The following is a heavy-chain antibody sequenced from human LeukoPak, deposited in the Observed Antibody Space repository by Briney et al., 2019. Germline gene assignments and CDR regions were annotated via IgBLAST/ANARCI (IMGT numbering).Heavy chain of an antibody. J-gene: IGHJ3*02. D-gene: IGHD6-6*01. V-gene: IGHV1-69*13. CDR1: GGTFSSYA. Sequence: PVKVSCKASGGTFSSYAISWVRQAPGQGLEWMGGIIPIFGTANYAQKFQGRVTITADESTSTAYMELSSLRSEDTAVYYCARDLSSSSDDAFDIWGQGTMVTVSS. CDR2: IIPIFGTA. CDR3: ARDLSSSSDDAFDI.